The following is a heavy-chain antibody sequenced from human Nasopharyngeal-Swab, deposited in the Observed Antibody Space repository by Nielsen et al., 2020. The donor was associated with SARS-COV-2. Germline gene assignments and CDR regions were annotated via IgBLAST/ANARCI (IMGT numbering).Heavy chain of an antibody. D-gene: IGHD1-26*01. J-gene: IGHJ4*02. V-gene: IGHV4-34*01. Sequence: WIRQHPGKGLEWIEEINHSGSTNYNPSLKSRVTISVDTSKNQFSLKLSSVTAADTAVYYCARGIRPGPRATRGRYFDYWGQGTLVTVSS. CDR3: ARGIRPGPRATRGRYFDY. CDR2: INHSGST.